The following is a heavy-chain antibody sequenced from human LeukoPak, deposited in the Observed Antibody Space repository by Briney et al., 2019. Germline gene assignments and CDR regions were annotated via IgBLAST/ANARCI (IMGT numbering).Heavy chain of an antibody. V-gene: IGHV4-59*01. CDR2: VFHSGAT. CDR3: ARSIFGNPWFDP. Sequence: SETLSLTCNVSSGSISSFYWSWLRQPPGKGLEGIGYVFHSGATSYKPSLKSRVTISIDSSKDQSSLKLSSVTAADTAVYYCARSIFGNPWFDPWGQGTLVPVSS. J-gene: IGHJ5*02. CDR1: SGSISSFY. D-gene: IGHD3-9*01.